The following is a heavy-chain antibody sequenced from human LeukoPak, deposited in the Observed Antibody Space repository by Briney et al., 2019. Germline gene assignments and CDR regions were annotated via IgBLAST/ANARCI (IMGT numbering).Heavy chain of an antibody. CDR3: ARHVGSGSFRFDY. J-gene: IGHJ4*02. D-gene: IGHD6-19*01. CDR2: VYYSGST. V-gene: IGHV4-59*08. CDR1: GGSISSYY. Sequence: PSETLSLTCTVSGGSISSYYWSWIRQPPGKGLEWIGYVYYSGSTNYNPSLTSRVTISVDTSKKQFSLKLNSVTAADTAVYYCARHVGSGSFRFDYWGQGTLVTVSS.